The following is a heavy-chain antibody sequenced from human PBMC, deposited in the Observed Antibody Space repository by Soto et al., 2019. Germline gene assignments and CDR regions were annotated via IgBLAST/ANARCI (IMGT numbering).Heavy chain of an antibody. CDR3: AREVSGIQAFDY. J-gene: IGHJ4*02. D-gene: IGHD1-20*01. CDR1: GGSINSSYW. Sequence: QVQLQESGPGLVKPSETLSLTCVVSGGSINSSYWWNWVRQPPGKGLAWIGEISHGGSTNFNPSLKSRATLSVDKSKNHLSLKLDSVTAADTAVYYCAREVSGIQAFDYWGQGTLVTVSS. CDR2: ISHGGST. V-gene: IGHV4-4*02.